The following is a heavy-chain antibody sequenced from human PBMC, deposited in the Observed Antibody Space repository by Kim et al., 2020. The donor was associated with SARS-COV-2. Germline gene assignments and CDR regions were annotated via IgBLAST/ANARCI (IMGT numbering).Heavy chain of an antibody. D-gene: IGHD6-13*01. CDR2: IWYDGSNK. CDR3: ARGLGSSWYDRPVVLDY. V-gene: IGHV3-33*01. CDR1: GFTFSSYG. J-gene: IGHJ4*02. Sequence: GGSLRLSCAASGFTFSSYGMHWVRQAPGKGLEWVAVIWYDGSNKYYADSVKGRFTISRDNSKNTLYLQMNSLRAEDTAVYYCARGLGSSWYDRPVVLDYWGQGTLVTVSS.